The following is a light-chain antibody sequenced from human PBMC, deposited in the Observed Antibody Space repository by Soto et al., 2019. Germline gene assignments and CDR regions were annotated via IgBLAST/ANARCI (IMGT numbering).Light chain of an antibody. CDR1: QDIANY. J-gene: IGKJ4*01. CDR3: QQYDNLPLT. CDR2: DAS. Sequence: DIQMTQSPSSLSASVGDRVTITCQASQDIANYLNWYQQKAGRAPKFLIYDASNLETGVPSRFRGSGSGTDFTLTISSLQPEDIATYYCQQYDNLPLTFGGGTKVEIK. V-gene: IGKV1-33*01.